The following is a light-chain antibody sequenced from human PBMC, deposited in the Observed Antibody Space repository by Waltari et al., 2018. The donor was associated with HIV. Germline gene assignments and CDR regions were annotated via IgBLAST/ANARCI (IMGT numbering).Light chain of an antibody. CDR3: SVWDDSLAGWM. CDR2: LND. J-gene: IGLJ3*02. V-gene: IGLV1-47*01. CDR1: HPNIRSNN. Sequence: QSVLTQPPSASGTPGQRVTIPCSGSHPNIRSNNVHWYQHPPGAAPKLLISLNDQRPSGVPDRFSGSKSGTSASLVISGLRSEDEADYFCSVWDDSLAGWMFGGGTRLTVL.